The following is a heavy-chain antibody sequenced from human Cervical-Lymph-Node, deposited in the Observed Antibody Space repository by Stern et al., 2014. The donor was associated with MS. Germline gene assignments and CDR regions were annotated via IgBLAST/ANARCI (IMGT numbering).Heavy chain of an antibody. J-gene: IGHJ4*02. D-gene: IGHD6-13*01. Sequence: VHLVESGSEVKKPGASVKVSCETSGYTFASYGISWVRQAPGQGLEWMAWISAFDGNTNYAQKFQGRVTMTTDTSTSTAYMELRSLRSDDTAVYYCAKDGRYSSTHLDFWGQGTLVTVSS. CDR1: GYTFASYG. CDR3: AKDGRYSSTHLDF. CDR2: ISAFDGNT. V-gene: IGHV1-18*04.